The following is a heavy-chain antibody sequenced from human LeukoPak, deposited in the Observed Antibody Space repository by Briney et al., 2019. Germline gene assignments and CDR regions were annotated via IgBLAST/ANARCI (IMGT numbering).Heavy chain of an antibody. CDR3: ARDLVVTATY. Sequence: QPGGSLRLSCAASGFTFSDYWMHSVRQAPGKGLEWVSRINSDGSITTDADSVKGRFTISRDNAKNTLYLQMNSLRAEDTGVCYCARDLVVTATYWGQGTLVTVSS. V-gene: IGHV3-74*01. CDR2: INSDGSIT. CDR1: GFTFSDYW. D-gene: IGHD2-21*02. J-gene: IGHJ4*02.